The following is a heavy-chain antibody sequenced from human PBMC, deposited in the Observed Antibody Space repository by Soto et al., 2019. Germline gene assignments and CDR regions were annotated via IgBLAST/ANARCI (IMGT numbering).Heavy chain of an antibody. CDR3: ARDAYYYDSSGYYGY. D-gene: IGHD3-22*01. J-gene: IGHJ4*02. Sequence: QVQLVQSGAEVKKPGASVKVSCKASGYTFTSYGISWVRQAPGQGLEWMGWISAYNGNTNYAQKLQGRVTMTTDTSXNTAYMELRSLRSDDTAVYYCARDAYYYDSSGYYGYWGQGTLVTVSS. V-gene: IGHV1-18*01. CDR1: GYTFTSYG. CDR2: ISAYNGNT.